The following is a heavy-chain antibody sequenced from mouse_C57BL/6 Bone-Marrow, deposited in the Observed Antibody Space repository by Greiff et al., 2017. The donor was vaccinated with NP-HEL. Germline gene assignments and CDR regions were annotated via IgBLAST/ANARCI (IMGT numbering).Heavy chain of an antibody. D-gene: IGHD2-5*01. Sequence: EVQLVESGGDLVKPGGSLKLSCAASGFTFSSYGMSWVRQTPDKRLEWVATISSGGSYTYYPDSVKGRFTIPRDNAKNTLYRQMSSLKSDDTAMYYCARHYYSNYFDYWGQGTTLTVSS. J-gene: IGHJ2*01. CDR1: GFTFSSYG. V-gene: IGHV5-6*01. CDR2: ISSGGSYT. CDR3: ARHYYSNYFDY.